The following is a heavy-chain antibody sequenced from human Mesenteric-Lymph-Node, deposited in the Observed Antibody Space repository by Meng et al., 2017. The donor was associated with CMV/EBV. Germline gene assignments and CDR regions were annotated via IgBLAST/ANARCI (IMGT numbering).Heavy chain of an antibody. J-gene: IGHJ4*02. CDR3: MTDVFGLASD. V-gene: IGHV1-8*01. Sequence: ASVQVSCKASGHPFTSFDLNWVRQASGQGFEWMGWMSPKSGKAGYAQKFRGRVTMTRDTSISTAYLELTSLTSADTAVYYCMTDVFGLASDWGQGTLVTVSS. CDR1: GHPFTSFD. CDR2: MSPKSGKA. D-gene: IGHD3/OR15-3a*01.